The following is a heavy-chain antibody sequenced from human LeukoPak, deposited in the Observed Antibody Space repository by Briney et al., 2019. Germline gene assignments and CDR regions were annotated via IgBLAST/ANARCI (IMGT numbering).Heavy chain of an antibody. Sequence: SETLSLTCAVYGGSFSGYYWSWIRQTPGKGLEWIGEINHNGNTNCNPPLKSRVTMSIDMSRSHFSPKLNSVTAADTAVYYCARGPSMYYYGTSGHSDYWGQGILVTVSS. CDR2: INHNGNT. CDR3: ARGPSMYYYGTSGHSDY. V-gene: IGHV4-34*01. CDR1: GGSFSGYY. D-gene: IGHD3-10*01. J-gene: IGHJ4*02.